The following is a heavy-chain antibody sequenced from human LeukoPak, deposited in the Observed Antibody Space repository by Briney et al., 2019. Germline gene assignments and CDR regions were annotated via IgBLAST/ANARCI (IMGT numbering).Heavy chain of an antibody. CDR1: GGSISSRYY. CDR3: ARQGEHCDGGSCFPFHY. CDR2: GYYSGRT. V-gene: IGHV4-39*01. D-gene: IGHD2-15*01. Sequence: SETLSLTCTVSGGSISSRYYWGWVRQPPGKGLEWIGTGYYSGRTYYNPSLKSRLTISVDTSKIQFSLKLNSVTAADTAIYYCARQGEHCDGGSCFPFHYWGQGTLVTVSS. J-gene: IGHJ4*02.